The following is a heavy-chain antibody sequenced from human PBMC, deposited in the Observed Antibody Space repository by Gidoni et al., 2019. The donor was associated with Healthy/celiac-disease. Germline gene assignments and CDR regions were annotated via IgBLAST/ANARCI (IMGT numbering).Heavy chain of an antibody. CDR3: ARGRVSSSWGGGRLNYYYYYYMDV. J-gene: IGHJ6*03. Sequence: QVQLVQSGAEVKKPGASVKVSCKASGYTFTSYDINWVRQATGRVLEWMGWMNPNSGNTGYAQKFQGRVPMTRNTSIRTAYMELGSLRSEDTAVYYCARGRVSSSWGGGRLNYYYYYYMDVWGKGTTVTVSS. V-gene: IGHV1-8*01. D-gene: IGHD6-13*01. CDR1: GYTFTSYD. CDR2: MNPNSGNT.